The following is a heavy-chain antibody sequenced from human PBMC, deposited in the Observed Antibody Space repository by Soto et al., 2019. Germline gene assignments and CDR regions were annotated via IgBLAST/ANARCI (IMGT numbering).Heavy chain of an antibody. CDR2: ISGSGGST. CDR3: ARVAPYGGKLHLSHYYGMDV. J-gene: IGHJ6*02. V-gene: IGHV3-23*01. D-gene: IGHD2-15*01. Sequence: GSLRLSCAASGFTFSSYAMSWVRQAPGKGLEWVSAISGSGGSTYYADSVKGRFTISRDNSKNTLYLQMNSLRAEDTAVYYCARVAPYGGKLHLSHYYGMDVWGQGTTVTVSS. CDR1: GFTFSSYA.